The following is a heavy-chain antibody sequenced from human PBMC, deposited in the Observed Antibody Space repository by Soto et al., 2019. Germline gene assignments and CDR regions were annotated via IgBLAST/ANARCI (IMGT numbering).Heavy chain of an antibody. D-gene: IGHD5-18*01. J-gene: IGHJ4*02. CDR1: TFSTYP. V-gene: IGHV3-23*01. CDR2: ISGSGGST. CDR3: ARYDNLAGYTYGGHFDY. Sequence: TFSTYPMTWVRQAPGKGLEWVSRISGSGGSTYSADSVKGRFTISRVNSKNTLYLQMNSLRAEDTAVYYCARYDNLAGYTYGGHFDYWGQGTLVTVSS.